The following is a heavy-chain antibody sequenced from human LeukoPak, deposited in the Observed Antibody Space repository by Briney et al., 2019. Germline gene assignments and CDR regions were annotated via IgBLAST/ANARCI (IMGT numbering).Heavy chain of an antibody. CDR1: GLTFSSYG. CDR2: IRYDGSNK. V-gene: IGHV3-30*02. CDR3: ANASPGYCSSTSCRRPIDY. J-gene: IGHJ4*02. D-gene: IGHD2-2*01. Sequence: GGSLRLSCAASGLTFSSYGMHWVRQAPGKGLEWVAFIRYDGSNKYYADSVKGRFTISRDNSKNTLYLQMNSLRAEDTAVYYCANASPGYCSSTSCRRPIDYWGQGTLVTVSS.